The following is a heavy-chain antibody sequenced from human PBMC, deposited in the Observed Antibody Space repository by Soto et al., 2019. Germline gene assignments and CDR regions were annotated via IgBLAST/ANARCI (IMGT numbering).Heavy chain of an antibody. CDR1: GGSISSYY. V-gene: IGHV4-59*01. D-gene: IGHD3-10*01. CDR2: IYYSGST. CDR3: ARDMRIGDTMVRGVGHDYYYYGMDV. J-gene: IGHJ6*02. Sequence: SEILSLTCTVSGGSISSYYWSWIRQPPGKGLEWIGYIYYSGSTNYNPSLKSRVTISVDTSKNQFSLKLSSVTAADTAVYYCARDMRIGDTMVRGVGHDYYYYGMDVWGQGTTVTVSS.